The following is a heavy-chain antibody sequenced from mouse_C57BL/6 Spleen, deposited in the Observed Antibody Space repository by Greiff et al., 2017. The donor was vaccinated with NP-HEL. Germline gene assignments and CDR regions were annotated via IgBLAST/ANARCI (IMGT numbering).Heavy chain of an antibody. CDR3: ARLDGSSLFDY. Sequence: DVQLQEPGGGLVKPGGSLKLSCAASGFTFSDYGMHWVRQAPEKGLEWVAYISSGSSTIYYADTVKGRFTISRDNAKNTLCLQMTSLRSEDTGMYYCARLDGSSLFDYWGQGTTLTVSS. J-gene: IGHJ2*01. CDR2: ISSGSSTI. CDR1: GFTFSDYG. D-gene: IGHD1-1*01. V-gene: IGHV5-17*01.